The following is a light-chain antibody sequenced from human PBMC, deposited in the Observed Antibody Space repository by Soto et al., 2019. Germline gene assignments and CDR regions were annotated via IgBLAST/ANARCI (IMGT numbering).Light chain of an antibody. CDR2: VNSDGSH. J-gene: IGLJ3*02. Sequence: QLVLTQSPSASASLGASVKLTCTLSSGHSNYAIAWHQQQPEKVPRYLMKVNSDGSHSKGDGIPDRFSGSSSGAERYLTISSLQSEDVADYYCQTWGTGIQVFGGGTKVTVL. CDR1: SGHSNYA. V-gene: IGLV4-69*01. CDR3: QTWGTGIQV.